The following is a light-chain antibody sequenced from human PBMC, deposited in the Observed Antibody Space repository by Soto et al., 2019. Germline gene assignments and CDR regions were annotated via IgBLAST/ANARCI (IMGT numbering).Light chain of an antibody. V-gene: IGKV3-11*01. J-gene: IGKJ1*01. CDR3: QQHSHWPPWT. CDR1: ENVRTF. Sequence: EVVLTQSPATLSLPPGERATLSCRASENVRTFVDWYQQKPGQAPRLLIHGASNRATGIPARFSGSGSGTDFTLTISNLEPEDFAVYYCQQHSHWPPWTFGQGTKVDIK. CDR2: GAS.